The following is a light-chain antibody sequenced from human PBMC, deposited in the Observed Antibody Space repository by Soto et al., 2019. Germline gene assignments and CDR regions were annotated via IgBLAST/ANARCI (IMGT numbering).Light chain of an antibody. CDR1: SSDVGGYNY. CDR3: ISYTSTSTLVI. J-gene: IGLJ2*01. Sequence: QSALTQPASVSGSPGQSITISCTGTSSDVGGYNYVAWYQHHPGKAPKVMIYDVSNRPSGVSNRFSGSKSGNTASLTISGLQAEDEAEYYCISYTSTSTLVIFGGGTKLTVL. CDR2: DVS. V-gene: IGLV2-14*03.